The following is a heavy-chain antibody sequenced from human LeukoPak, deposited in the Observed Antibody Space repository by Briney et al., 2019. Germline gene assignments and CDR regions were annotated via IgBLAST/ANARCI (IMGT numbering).Heavy chain of an antibody. D-gene: IGHD1-1*01. CDR3: AREAGNGYSYYYMDV. Sequence: GESLRLSCAASGFTFSSYSMNWVRQAPGEGLEWVSSIGGSSTSLYYADSLKGRFTISRDNAKNSLYLEMNSLRAEDTAVYYCAREAGNGYSYYYMDVWGKGTTVTVSS. CDR1: GFTFSSYS. V-gene: IGHV3-21*01. CDR2: IGGSSTSL. J-gene: IGHJ6*03.